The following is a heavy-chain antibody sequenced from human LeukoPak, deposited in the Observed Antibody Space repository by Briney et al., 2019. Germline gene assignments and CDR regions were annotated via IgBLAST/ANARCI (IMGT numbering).Heavy chain of an antibody. CDR1: GFTFSSYG. CDR2: ISYDGSNK. D-gene: IGHD6-13*01. Sequence: PGGSLRLSCAASGFTFSSYGMHWVRQAPGKGLEWVAVISYDGSNKYYADSVKGRFTISRDNSKNTLYLQMNSLRAEDTAVYYCAKDRAAAGPYYYYGMDVWGQGTTVTASS. CDR3: AKDRAAAGPYYYYGMDV. J-gene: IGHJ6*02. V-gene: IGHV3-30*18.